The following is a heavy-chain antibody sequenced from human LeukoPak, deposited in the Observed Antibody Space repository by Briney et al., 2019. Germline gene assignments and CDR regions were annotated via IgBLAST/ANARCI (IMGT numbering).Heavy chain of an antibody. CDR1: GFTFSTYS. J-gene: IGHJ4*02. CDR3: ARFHSSKYPPYYFDY. Sequence: GGSLRLSCGASGFTFSTYSMNWVRQAPGKGLEWVSSISSSSSYIYYADSVKGRFTISRDNAKNSLYLQMNSLRAEDTAVYYCARFHSSKYPPYYFDYRGQGTLVTVSS. D-gene: IGHD3-22*01. CDR2: ISSSSSYI. V-gene: IGHV3-21*01.